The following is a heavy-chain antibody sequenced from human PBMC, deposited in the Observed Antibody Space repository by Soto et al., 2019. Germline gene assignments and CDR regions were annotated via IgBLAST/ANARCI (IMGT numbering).Heavy chain of an antibody. Sequence: QVQLQESGPGLVKPSQTLSLTCTVSGDSVSSSSYYWSWIRQHPGKGLGWIGYIHHSGTTYYNPSLKSRITLSVDTSKNQFSLRLSSVTAADTAVYYCASGLGYKAWGQGTLVTVSS. D-gene: IGHD5-12*01. V-gene: IGHV4-31*03. CDR2: IHHSGTT. CDR3: ASGLGYKA. J-gene: IGHJ5*02. CDR1: GDSVSSSSYY.